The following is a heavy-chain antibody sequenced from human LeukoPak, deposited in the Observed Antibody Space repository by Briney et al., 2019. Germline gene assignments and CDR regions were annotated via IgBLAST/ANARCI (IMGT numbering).Heavy chain of an antibody. CDR1: GFTFSSYS. V-gene: IGHV3-48*01. D-gene: IGHD6-13*01. Sequence: GGSLRLSCAASGFTFSSYSMNWVRQAPGKGLEWVSYISSSGSTTYYADSVKGRFTISRDNAKNSLYLQMNSLRAEDTAVYYCAREYSGTTGSWGQGTLVTVSS. CDR2: ISSSGSTT. CDR3: AREYSGTTGS. J-gene: IGHJ5*02.